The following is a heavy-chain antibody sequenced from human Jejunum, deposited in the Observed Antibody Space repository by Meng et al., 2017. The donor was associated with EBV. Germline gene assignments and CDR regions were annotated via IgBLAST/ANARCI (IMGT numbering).Heavy chain of an antibody. J-gene: IGHJ5*02. D-gene: IGHD2-2*01. V-gene: IGHV3-30-3*01. Sequence: QVQLVESGGGVVEPGRSLRLSCAASGFTLSSYTMHWVRQAPGKGLEWVALISYDESNKYYADSVKGRFTISRDNSMNTLYLQMNSLRAEDTAVYYCARDILGYCSSTSCHGWFDPWGQGTLVTVSS. CDR3: ARDILGYCSSTSCHGWFDP. CDR2: ISYDESNK. CDR1: GFTLSSYT.